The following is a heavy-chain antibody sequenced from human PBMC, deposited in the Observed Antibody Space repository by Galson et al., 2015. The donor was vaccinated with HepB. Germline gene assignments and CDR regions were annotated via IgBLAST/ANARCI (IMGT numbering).Heavy chain of an antibody. CDR1: GFTFSSYA. CDR3: VNAKSYGSGASRTDY. V-gene: IGHV3-64D*06. CDR2: ISSNGSST. D-gene: IGHD3-10*01. J-gene: IGHJ4*02. Sequence: SLRLSCAASGFTFSSYAMHWVRQAPGKGLEYVSAISSNGSSTYYADSVKGRFTISRDNSKNTLYLQMSSLRAEDTAVYYCVNAKSYGSGASRTDYWGQGTLVTVSS.